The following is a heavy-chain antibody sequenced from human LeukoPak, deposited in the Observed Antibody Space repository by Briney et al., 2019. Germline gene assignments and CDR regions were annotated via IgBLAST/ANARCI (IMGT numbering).Heavy chain of an antibody. CDR2: IYSGGST. J-gene: IGHJ4*02. Sequence: PGGSLRLSCAASGFTVSSNHMSWVRQAPGKGLEWVSVIYSGGSTYYADSVKGRFTISRDNSKNTLYLQMNSLRAEDTAVYYCARDLSGSGINHYWGQGTLVTVSS. V-gene: IGHV3-53*01. CDR1: GFTVSSNH. CDR3: ARDLSGSGINHY. D-gene: IGHD3-10*01.